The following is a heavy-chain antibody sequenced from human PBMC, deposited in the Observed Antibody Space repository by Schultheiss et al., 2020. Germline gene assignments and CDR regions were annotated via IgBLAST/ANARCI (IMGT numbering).Heavy chain of an antibody. Sequence: GGSLRLSCVASGFTFSSYTINWVRQAPGKGLELVSSISWSSSFIYYADSVKGRFTISRDNANNSLSLQMNSLRAEDTALYFCARGTFDFWSAYYTAWGQGTLVTVSS. V-gene: IGHV3-21*01. CDR2: ISWSSSFI. CDR1: GFTFSSYT. CDR3: ARGTFDFWSAYYTA. J-gene: IGHJ5*02. D-gene: IGHD3-3*01.